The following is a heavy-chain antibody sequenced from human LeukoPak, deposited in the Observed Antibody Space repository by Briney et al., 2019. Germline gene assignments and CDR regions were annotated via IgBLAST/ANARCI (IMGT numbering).Heavy chain of an antibody. CDR1: GLTFSSYS. CDR2: IRSKAYGGTT. CDR3: TRETRARSRYDSSGYYYWVY. Sequence: PGGSLRLSCAASGLTFSSYSMNWVRQAPGKGLEWVGFIRSKAYGGTTEYAASVKGRFTISRDDSKSIAYLQMNSLKTEDTAVYYCTRETRARSRYDSSGYYYWVYWGQGTLVTVSS. V-gene: IGHV3-49*04. J-gene: IGHJ4*02. D-gene: IGHD3-22*01.